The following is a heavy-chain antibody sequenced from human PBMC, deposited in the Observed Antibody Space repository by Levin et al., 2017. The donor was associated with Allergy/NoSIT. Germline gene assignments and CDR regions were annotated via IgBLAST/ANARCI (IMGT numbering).Heavy chain of an antibody. CDR3: AKTWGVLSVIAAAGTPGIDY. J-gene: IGHJ4*02. V-gene: IGHV3-30*18. CDR1: GFIFSSSG. CDR2: LSYDGSNK. D-gene: IGHD6-13*01. Sequence: AGGSLRLSCAASGFIFSSSGMHWVRQAPGKGLEWVAVLSYDGSNKYYADSVKGRFTISRDNSKNTLYLQMNSLRAEDTAVYYCAKTWGVLSVIAAAGTPGIDYWGQGTLVTVSS.